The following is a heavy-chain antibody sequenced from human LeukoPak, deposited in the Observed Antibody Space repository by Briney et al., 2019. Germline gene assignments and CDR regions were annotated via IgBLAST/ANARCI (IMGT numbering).Heavy chain of an antibody. J-gene: IGHJ4*01. D-gene: IGHD2-2*01. Sequence: PGGSLRLSCAASGFSFSNYAMSWVRQAPGKGLEWVSAISGRGANTYYADSVKGRFTISRDNSKNTLYMQMNSLRAEDTAVYYCAKAVVIVPTATPFDYWGQEPWSPSPQ. V-gene: IGHV3-23*01. CDR3: AKAVVIVPTATPFDY. CDR2: ISGRGANT. CDR1: GFSFSNYA.